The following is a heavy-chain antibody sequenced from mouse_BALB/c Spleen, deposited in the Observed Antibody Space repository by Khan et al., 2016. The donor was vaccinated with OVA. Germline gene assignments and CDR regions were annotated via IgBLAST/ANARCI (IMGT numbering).Heavy chain of an antibody. D-gene: IGHD1-1*01. CDR2: ISYSGNT. CDR3: ARIYGGDFDY. V-gene: IGHV3-2*02. CDR1: GYSITSDYA. J-gene: IGHJ2*01. Sequence: EVQLQESGPGLVKPSQSLSLTCTVTGYSITSDYAWNWIRQFPGNKLEWMGYISYSGNTKYNPSLESRISITRDTSKNQFFLQLNSVTPEDTATYYCARIYGGDFDYWGQGTTLTVSS.